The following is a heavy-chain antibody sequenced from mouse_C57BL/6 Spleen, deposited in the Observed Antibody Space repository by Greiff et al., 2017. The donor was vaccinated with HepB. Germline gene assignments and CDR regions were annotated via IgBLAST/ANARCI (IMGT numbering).Heavy chain of an antibody. Sequence: QVQLQQPGAELVKPGASVKLSCKASGYTFTSYWMQWVKQRPGQGLEWIGEIDPSDSYTNYNQKFKGKATLTVDTSSSTAYMQLSSLTSEDSAVYYCARYDYDDSDYWGQGTTLTVSS. V-gene: IGHV1-50*01. CDR3: ARYDYDDSDY. J-gene: IGHJ2*01. D-gene: IGHD2-4*01. CDR2: IDPSDSYT. CDR1: GYTFTSYW.